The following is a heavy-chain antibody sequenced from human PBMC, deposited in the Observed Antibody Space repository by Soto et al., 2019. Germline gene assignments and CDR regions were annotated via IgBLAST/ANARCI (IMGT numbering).Heavy chain of an antibody. Sequence: EVHLLESGGGLVQPGGSLRLSCAASGFTFSSYAMCWVRQAPGKGLEWVSSISGSGDRTFYADSVKGRFTISRDNSRNTLHLQMNALRAEDTARYYCAKDGDSITRNSPVDYWGQGTLVTVSS. CDR3: AKDGDSITRNSPVDY. CDR1: GFTFSSYA. D-gene: IGHD2-2*01. V-gene: IGHV3-23*01. CDR2: ISGSGDRT. J-gene: IGHJ4*02.